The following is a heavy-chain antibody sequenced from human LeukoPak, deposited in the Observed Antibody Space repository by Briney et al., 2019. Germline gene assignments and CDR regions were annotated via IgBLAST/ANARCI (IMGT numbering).Heavy chain of an antibody. D-gene: IGHD6-25*01. J-gene: IGHJ4*02. CDR3: ARGSIAAGNVFDC. V-gene: IGHV6-1*01. Sequence: SQTLSLTCAISGGNVSSNSAAWNWIRQSPSRGLEWLGRTYYRSKWYNDYAVSVKSRITFNPDTSKNQFSLQLNSVTPEDTAMYFCARGSIAAGNVFDCWGQGALVTVSS. CDR2: TYYRSKWYN. CDR1: GGNVSSNSAA.